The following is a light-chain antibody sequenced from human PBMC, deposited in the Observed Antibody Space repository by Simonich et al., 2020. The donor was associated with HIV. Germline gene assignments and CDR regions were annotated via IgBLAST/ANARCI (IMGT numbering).Light chain of an antibody. J-gene: IGKJ1*01. CDR3: QQYYNTPQT. Sequence: EVVMTQSPATLSVSPGERATLSCRASQSVSNNLAWYQKKPGQAPRLLIYGASTRATGIPARFSGSGSGTEFTLTISSLQAEDVAVYYCQQYYNTPQTFGQGTKVEIK. V-gene: IGKV3-15*01. CDR1: QSVSNN. CDR2: GAS.